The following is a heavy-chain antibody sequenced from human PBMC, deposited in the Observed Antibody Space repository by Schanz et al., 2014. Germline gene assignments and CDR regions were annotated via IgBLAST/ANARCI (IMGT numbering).Heavy chain of an antibody. CDR2: MNPNRGNT. Sequence: QVQLVQSGAEMKKPGASVKVSCKASGYTFTNYNIIWVRQATGQGLEWMGWMNPNRGNTAYAQKFQGRVTMTRNTSISTAYMELSSLRSEDTAVYYCARSVWGDGDDYWGQGTLVTVSS. J-gene: IGHJ4*02. D-gene: IGHD3-16*01. CDR1: GYTFTNYN. CDR3: ARSVWGDGDDY. V-gene: IGHV1-8*01.